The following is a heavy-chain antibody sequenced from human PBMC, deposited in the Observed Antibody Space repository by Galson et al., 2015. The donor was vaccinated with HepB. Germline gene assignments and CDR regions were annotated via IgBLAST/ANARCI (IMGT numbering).Heavy chain of an antibody. CDR1: GFTFSSYS. Sequence: SLRLSCAASGFTFSSYSMNWVRQAPGKGLEWVSSISSSSSYIYYADSVKGRFTISRDNAKNSLYLQMNSLRAEDTAVYYCARDRIQLWLTTGPLDYWGQGTLVTVSS. CDR2: ISSSSSYI. J-gene: IGHJ4*02. D-gene: IGHD5-18*01. CDR3: ARDRIQLWLTTGPLDY. V-gene: IGHV3-21*01.